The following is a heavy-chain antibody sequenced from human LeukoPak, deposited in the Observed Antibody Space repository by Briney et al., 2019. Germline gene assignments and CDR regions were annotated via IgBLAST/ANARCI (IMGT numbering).Heavy chain of an antibody. CDR2: ISGSGGST. V-gene: IGHV3-23*01. CDR1: GFTFSSYA. J-gene: IGHJ6*02. CDR3: AKSEGPYYYYYGMDV. Sequence: GGSLRLPCAASGFTFSSYAMSWVRQAPGKGLEWVSAISGSGGSTYYADSVKGRFTISRDNSKNTLYLQMNSLRAEDTAVYYCAKSEGPYYYYYGMDVWGQGTTVTVSS.